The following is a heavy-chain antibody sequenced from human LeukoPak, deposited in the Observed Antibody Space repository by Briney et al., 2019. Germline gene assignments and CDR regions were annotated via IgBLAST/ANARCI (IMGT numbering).Heavy chain of an antibody. Sequence: GGSLRLSCAASGFTFSSYDMHWVRQASGKGLEWVSAIGTAGDTYYRGSVRGRFSISRENAKNSLYLQMNSLRAGDTAVYYCARGVSAAAGEGWFDPWGQGTLVTVSS. D-gene: IGHD6-13*01. CDR1: GFTFSSYD. CDR3: ARGVSAAAGEGWFDP. J-gene: IGHJ5*02. V-gene: IGHV3-13*01. CDR2: IGTAGDT.